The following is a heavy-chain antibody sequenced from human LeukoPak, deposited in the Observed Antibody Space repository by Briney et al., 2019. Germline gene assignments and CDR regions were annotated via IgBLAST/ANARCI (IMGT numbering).Heavy chain of an antibody. CDR3: ARVQWELPHYYYYMDV. D-gene: IGHD1-26*01. Sequence: SETLSLTCTVSGYSISSGYYWGWIRQPPGKGLEWIGSIYYSGSTYYNPSLKSRVTISVDTSKNQFSLKLSSVTAADTAVYYCARVQWELPHYYYYMDVWGKGTTVTVSS. J-gene: IGHJ6*03. CDR1: GYSISSGYY. V-gene: IGHV4-38-2*02. CDR2: IYYSGST.